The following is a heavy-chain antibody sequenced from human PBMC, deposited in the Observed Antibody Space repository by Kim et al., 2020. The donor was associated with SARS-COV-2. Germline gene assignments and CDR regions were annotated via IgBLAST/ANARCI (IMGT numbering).Heavy chain of an antibody. V-gene: IGHV3-13*01. J-gene: IGHJ3*02. CDR2: GDT. CDR3: ARGYWAFDI. D-gene: IGHD2-21*01. Sequence: GDTYYPDSLKGRFTISRENAKNSLYLQMNSLRAGDTAVYYCARGYWAFDIWGQGTMVTVSS.